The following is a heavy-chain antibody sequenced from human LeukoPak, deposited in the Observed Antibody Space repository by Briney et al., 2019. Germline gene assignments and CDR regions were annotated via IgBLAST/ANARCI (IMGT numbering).Heavy chain of an antibody. J-gene: IGHJ4*02. CDR2: ISSSSSYI. CDR1: GFTFSSYS. V-gene: IGHV3-21*01. Sequence: GGSLRLSCAASGFTFSSYSKNWVRQAPGRGLEWVSSISSSSSYIYYADSVKGRFTISRDNAKNSLYLQMNSLRAEDTAVYYCARGESAVAGIFDYWGQGTLVTVSS. D-gene: IGHD6-19*01. CDR3: ARGESAVAGIFDY.